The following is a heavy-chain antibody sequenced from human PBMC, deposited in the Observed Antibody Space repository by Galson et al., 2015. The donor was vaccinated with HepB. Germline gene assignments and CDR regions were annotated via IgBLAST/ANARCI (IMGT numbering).Heavy chain of an antibody. D-gene: IGHD6-13*01. V-gene: IGHV3-23*01. Sequence: SLRLSCAASGSTLSNYGMTWVRQAPGKGLEWVSSISTRDATKYYADSVKGRFTISRDGSGTTLYLQMNTLRAQDTAVYYCVNGGIGGPAGLDLWGQGTLISVSS. CDR2: ISTRDATK. CDR3: VNGGIGGPAGLDL. CDR1: GSTLSNYG. J-gene: IGHJ5*02.